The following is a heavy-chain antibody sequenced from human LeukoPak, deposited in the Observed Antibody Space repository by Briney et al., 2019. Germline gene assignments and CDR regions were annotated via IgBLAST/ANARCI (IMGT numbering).Heavy chain of an antibody. V-gene: IGHV3-30-3*01. CDR2: ISYDGSNK. Sequence: GGSLRLSCAASGFTFSSYAMPWVRQAPGKGLEWVAVISYDGSNKYYADSVKGRFTISRDNSKNTLYLQMNSLRAEDTAVYYCARDSTRGRRPYWGQGTLVTVSS. D-gene: IGHD2-2*01. J-gene: IGHJ4*02. CDR1: GFTFSSYA. CDR3: ARDSTRGRRPY.